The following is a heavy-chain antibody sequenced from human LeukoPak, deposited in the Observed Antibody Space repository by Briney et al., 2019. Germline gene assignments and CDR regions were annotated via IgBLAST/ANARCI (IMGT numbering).Heavy chain of an antibody. J-gene: IGHJ4*02. CDR2: IGTAGDT. D-gene: IGHD3-9*01. CDR3: ARSKRFDWKFDY. CDR1: GFTFSSYD. V-gene: IGHV3-13*01. Sequence: GGSLRLSCAASGFTFSSYDMHWVRQVTGKGLEWVSVIGTAGDTHYPGSVKGRFTISRENAKNSLYLQMNSLRAGDTAVYYCARSKRFDWKFDYWGQGTLVTVSS.